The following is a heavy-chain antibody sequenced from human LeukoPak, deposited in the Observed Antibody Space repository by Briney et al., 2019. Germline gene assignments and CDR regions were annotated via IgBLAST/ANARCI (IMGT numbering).Heavy chain of an antibody. CDR2: IYYSGGNT. CDR3: AKDQGQAVVPRRFDY. J-gene: IGHJ4*02. CDR1: GFTFSTYA. V-gene: IGHV3-23*01. D-gene: IGHD2-15*01. Sequence: GGSLRLSCAASGFTFSTYAMSWVRQAPGKGLEWVSTIYYSGGNTYSADSVKGRFTISRDNAKTTLSLQMNSLRAEDTAVYYCAKDQGQAVVPRRFDYWGQGTLVTVSS.